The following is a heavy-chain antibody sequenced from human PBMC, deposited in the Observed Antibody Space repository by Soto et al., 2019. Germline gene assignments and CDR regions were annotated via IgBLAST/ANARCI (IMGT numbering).Heavy chain of an antibody. CDR1: GYTFTSYG. Sequence: ASVKVSCKASGYTFTSYGISWVRQAPGQGLEWMGWISAYNGNTNYAQKLQGRVTMTTDTSTTTAHTALRGRRSSDTAWYYWARILLGFGGLPPKNPPFDYGAQGPRVTVPS. J-gene: IGHJ4*02. CDR2: ISAYNGNT. CDR3: ARILLGFGGLPPKNPPFDY. V-gene: IGHV1-18*04. D-gene: IGHD3-10*01.